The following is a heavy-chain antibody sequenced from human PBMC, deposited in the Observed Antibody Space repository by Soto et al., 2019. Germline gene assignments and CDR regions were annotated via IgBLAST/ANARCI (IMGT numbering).Heavy chain of an antibody. Sequence: ASVKVSCKASGYTFTSYDISWVRQATGQGLEWMGWMNPNSGNTGYAQKFQGRVTMTRNTSISTAYMELSSLRSEDTAVYYCARGHYDFWSGYSYYYYYYGMDVWGQGTTVTVSS. V-gene: IGHV1-8*01. D-gene: IGHD3-3*01. CDR3: ARGHYDFWSGYSYYYYYYGMDV. CDR2: MNPNSGNT. CDR1: GYTFTSYD. J-gene: IGHJ6*02.